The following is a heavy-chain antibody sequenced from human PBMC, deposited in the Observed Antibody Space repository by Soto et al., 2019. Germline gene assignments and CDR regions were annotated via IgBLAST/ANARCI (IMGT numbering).Heavy chain of an antibody. D-gene: IGHD3-10*01. CDR1: GGSISSSSYH. CDR2: IYYSGST. Sequence: SETLSLTCTVSGGSISSSSYHWGWIRQPPGKGLEWIGSIYYSGSTYYNPSLKSRVTISVDTSKNQFSLKLSSVTAADTAVYYCASIGSETGLPAYYYYGMDVWGQGTTVTVSS. V-gene: IGHV4-39*01. J-gene: IGHJ6*02. CDR3: ASIGSETGLPAYYYYGMDV.